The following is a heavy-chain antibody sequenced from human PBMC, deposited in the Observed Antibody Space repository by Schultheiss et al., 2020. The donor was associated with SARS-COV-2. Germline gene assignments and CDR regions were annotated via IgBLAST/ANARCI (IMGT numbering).Heavy chain of an antibody. J-gene: IGHJ4*02. CDR2: IYDSGTT. CDR3: ARVKYSSSYCSH. D-gene: IGHD6-6*01. V-gene: IGHV4-59*01. Sequence: SETLSLTCSVSGGSISSYYWNWIRQPPGKGLEWVGYIYDSGTTNYNPSLKSRVTISVDTSKNQFSLKLSSVTAADTAVYYCARVKYSSSYCSHWGQGTLVTVSS. CDR1: GGSISSYY.